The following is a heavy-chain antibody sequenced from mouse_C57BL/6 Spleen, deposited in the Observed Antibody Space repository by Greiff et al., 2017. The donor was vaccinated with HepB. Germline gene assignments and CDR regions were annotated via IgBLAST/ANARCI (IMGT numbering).Heavy chain of an antibody. J-gene: IGHJ2*01. D-gene: IGHD1-1*01. CDR1: GYTFTDYY. CDR2: INPNNGGT. CDR3: ASRGLYYYGSSPFDY. Sequence: VQLQQSGPELVKPGASVKISCKASGYTFTDYYMNWVKQSHGKSLEWIGDINPNNGGTSYNQKFKGKATLTVDKSSSTAYMELRSLTSEDSAVYYCASRGLYYYGSSPFDYWGQGTTLTVSS. V-gene: IGHV1-26*01.